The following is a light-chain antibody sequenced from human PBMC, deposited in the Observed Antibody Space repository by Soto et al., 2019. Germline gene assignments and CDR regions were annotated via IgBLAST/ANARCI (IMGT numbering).Light chain of an antibody. CDR2: GAS. J-gene: IGKJ3*01. V-gene: IGKV3-20*01. CDR3: QQYSTIPRT. Sequence: EIVLTQSPGTLSLSPGERATLSCRASQTVPSNYFAWYQQKAGRPPRLLIYGASSRATDIPDRFSGSGSGTDFTLTISRLEAEDFAVYYCQQYSTIPRTFGPGTKVDIK. CDR1: QTVPSNY.